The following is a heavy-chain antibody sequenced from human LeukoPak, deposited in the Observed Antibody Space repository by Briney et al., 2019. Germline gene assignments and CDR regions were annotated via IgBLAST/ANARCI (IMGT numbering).Heavy chain of an antibody. J-gene: IGHJ6*02. Sequence: SETLSLTCAVYGGSFSGYYWSWIRQPPGKGLEWIGEINHSGSTNYNPSLKSRVTTSVDTSKNQFSLKLSSVTAADTAVYYCARTHIVVVPAAIPVPSYYGMDVWGQGTTVTVSS. V-gene: IGHV4-34*01. D-gene: IGHD2-2*02. CDR1: GGSFSGYY. CDR2: INHSGST. CDR3: ARTHIVVVPAAIPVPSYYGMDV.